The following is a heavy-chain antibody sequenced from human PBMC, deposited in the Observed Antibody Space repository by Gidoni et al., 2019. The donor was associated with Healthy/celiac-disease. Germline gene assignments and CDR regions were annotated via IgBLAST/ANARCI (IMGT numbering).Heavy chain of an antibody. V-gene: IGHV3-33*01. D-gene: IGHD6-13*01. Sequence: QVQLVESGGGVVQPGRSLRLSCAASGFTFSSYGMHWVRQAPGKGLEWVAVIWYDGSNKYYADSVKGRFTISRDNSKNTLYLQMNSLRAEDTAVYYCARDHYRSSLYWFDPWGQGTLVTVSS. J-gene: IGHJ5*02. CDR1: GFTFSSYG. CDR3: ARDHYRSSLYWFDP. CDR2: IWYDGSNK.